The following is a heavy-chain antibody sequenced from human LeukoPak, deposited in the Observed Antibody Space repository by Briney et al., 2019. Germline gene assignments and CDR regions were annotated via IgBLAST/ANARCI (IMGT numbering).Heavy chain of an antibody. Sequence: GGSLRLSCAASGFTVSSNYMSWVRQAPGKGLEWVSGISWNSGSIGYADSVKGRFTISRDNAKNSLYLQMNSLRAEDTALYYCAKDREQQLVLLDYWGQGTLVTVSS. CDR3: AKDREQQLVLLDY. V-gene: IGHV3-9*01. CDR1: GFTVSSNY. D-gene: IGHD6-13*01. J-gene: IGHJ4*02. CDR2: ISWNSGSI.